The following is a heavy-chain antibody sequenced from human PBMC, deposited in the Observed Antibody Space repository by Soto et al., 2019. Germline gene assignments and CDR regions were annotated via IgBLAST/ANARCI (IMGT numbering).Heavy chain of an antibody. D-gene: IGHD3-22*01. CDR2: IIPIFGTA. CDR3: ARGAAMYYYDSSGYYSSFDY. Sequence: QVQLVQSGAEVKKPGSSVKVSCKASGGTFSSYAISWVRQAPGQGLEWMGGIIPIFGTANYAQKFQGRVTITADKSMSTAYMELSSLRSEDAAVYYCARGAAMYYYDSSGYYSSFDYWGQGTLVTVSS. V-gene: IGHV1-69*06. J-gene: IGHJ4*02. CDR1: GGTFSSYA.